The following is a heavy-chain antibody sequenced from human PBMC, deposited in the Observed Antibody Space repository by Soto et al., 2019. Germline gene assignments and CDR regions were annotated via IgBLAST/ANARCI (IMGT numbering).Heavy chain of an antibody. CDR2: INHSGST. CDR3: ARRGKLVVAATKGMDV. Sequence: SETLSLTCAVYGGSFSCYYWSWIRQPPGKGLEWIGEINHSGSTNYNPSLKSRVTISVDTSKNQFSLKLSSVTAADTAVYYCARRGKLVVAATKGMDVWGQGTTVTVSS. CDR1: GGSFSCYY. J-gene: IGHJ6*02. V-gene: IGHV4-34*01. D-gene: IGHD2-15*01.